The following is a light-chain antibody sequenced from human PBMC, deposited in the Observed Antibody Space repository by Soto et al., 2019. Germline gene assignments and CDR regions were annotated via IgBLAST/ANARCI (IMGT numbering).Light chain of an antibody. J-gene: IGKJ5*01. V-gene: IGKV3-20*01. CDR1: QSVGHS. CDR3: QQYGSSVT. CDR2: GAS. Sequence: EIVLTQSPATLSLSPGERATLSCRASQSVGHSLAWYQQRPGRAPRLLIYGASTRATGIPARFSGSGSGTEFILTISRLEPEDSALYYCQQYGSSVTFGQGTRLEIK.